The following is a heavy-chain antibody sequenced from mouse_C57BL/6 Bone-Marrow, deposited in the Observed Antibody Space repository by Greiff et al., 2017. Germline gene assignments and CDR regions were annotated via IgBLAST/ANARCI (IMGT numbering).Heavy chain of an antibody. CDR2: ISSGSSTI. V-gene: IGHV5-17*01. D-gene: IGHD1-1*01. J-gene: IGHJ3*01. CDR3: ARGSRRPPFAY. Sequence: EVKLVESGGGLVKPGGSLKLSCAASGFTFSDYGMHWVRQAPEKGLEWVAYISSGSSTIYYADTVKGRITISRDNAKNTLFLQMTSLRSEDTAMYYCARGSRRPPFAYWGQGTLVTVSA. CDR1: GFTFSDYG.